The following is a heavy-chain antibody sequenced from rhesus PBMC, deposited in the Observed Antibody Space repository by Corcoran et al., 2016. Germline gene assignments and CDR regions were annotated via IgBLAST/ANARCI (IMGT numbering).Heavy chain of an antibody. CDR3: ARGADWSGTYCDPKGFDG. J-gene: IGHJ5-1*01. V-gene: IGHV3-54*02. CDR1: GFTFSTYG. D-gene: IGHD2-15*01. CDR2: ISYEGSKK. Sequence: EVQLVESGGGLVQPGGSLRLSCVASGFTFSTYGLHWVRTAPGPGLSWVAVISYEGSKKYDAESVKDRFTICRDKAKNRLDRERSNRKLEDTAVYDGARGADWSGTYCDPKGFDGGGPGVLVIVSS.